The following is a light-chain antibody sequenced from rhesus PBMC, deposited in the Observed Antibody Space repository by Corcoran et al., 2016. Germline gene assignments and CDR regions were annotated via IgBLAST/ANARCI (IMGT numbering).Light chain of an antibody. J-gene: IGKJ1*01. CDR2: TAS. CDR3: KLHSIYPPT. Sequence: DIQMTQSPSSLSASVGDTVTITCRASLGIINSLAWYQQKPGKAPKPLCFTASNLQRGVPSRFCGSGSGTDFTLTIRSLQPEVFGGYYCKLHSIYPPTFGQGTKVEIK. CDR1: LGIINS. V-gene: IGKV1S14*01.